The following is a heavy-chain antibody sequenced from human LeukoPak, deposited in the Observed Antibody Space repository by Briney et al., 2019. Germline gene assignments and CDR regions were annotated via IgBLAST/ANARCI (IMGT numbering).Heavy chain of an antibody. CDR2: ISYDGSNK. D-gene: IGHD3-10*01. CDR1: GFIFNNYG. CDR3: AKDLGSGTNGMDV. Sequence: GGSLRLSCTASGFIFNNYGMHWVRQAPGKGLEWVAVISYDGSNKYYADSVKGRFTISRDNSKNTLYLQMNSLRAEDTAVYYCAKDLGSGTNGMDVWGQGTTVTVSS. V-gene: IGHV3-30*18. J-gene: IGHJ6*02.